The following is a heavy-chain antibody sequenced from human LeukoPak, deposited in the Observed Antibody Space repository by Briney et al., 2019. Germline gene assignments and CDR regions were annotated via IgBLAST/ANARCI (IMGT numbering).Heavy chain of an antibody. CDR3: ARSGGSGNSYPFLH. D-gene: IGHD3-10*01. CDR1: GFTFSDYY. J-gene: IGHJ1*01. V-gene: IGHV3-11*01. Sequence: PGGSLRLSCAASGFTFSDYYMSWIRQPPGKGLEWVSYISSSGNTIYYADSVKGRFTISRDNAKNSLYLQMNSLRAEDTAVYYCARSGGSGNSYPFLHWGQGSLVTVSS. CDR2: ISSSGNTI.